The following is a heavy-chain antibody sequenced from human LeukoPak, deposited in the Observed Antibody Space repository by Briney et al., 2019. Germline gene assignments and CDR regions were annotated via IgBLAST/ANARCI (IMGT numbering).Heavy chain of an antibody. CDR3: ARDLRGVRRWFDP. CDR1: GYTFTGYY. Sequence: GSVKVSCKASGYTFTGYYMHWVRQAPGQGLEWMGWINPNSGGTNYAQKFQGRVTMTRDTSISTAYMELSRLRSDDTAVYYCARDLRGVRRWFDPWGQGTLVTVSS. V-gene: IGHV1-2*02. J-gene: IGHJ5*02. CDR2: INPNSGGT. D-gene: IGHD4/OR15-4a*01.